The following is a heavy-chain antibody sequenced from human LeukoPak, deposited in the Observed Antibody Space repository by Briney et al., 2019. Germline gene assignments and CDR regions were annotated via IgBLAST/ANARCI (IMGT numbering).Heavy chain of an antibody. D-gene: IGHD2-21*01. Sequence: GGSLRLSCAASGFTLSSDWMHWVRQAPGKGLVWVSRIKIDGSSTSHADSAKGRFAISRDNAKNSLYLQMNSLRAEDTAVYYCARASNSPFDYWGQGTLVTVSS. CDR1: GFTLSSDW. CDR3: ARASNSPFDY. J-gene: IGHJ4*02. V-gene: IGHV3-74*01. CDR2: IKIDGSST.